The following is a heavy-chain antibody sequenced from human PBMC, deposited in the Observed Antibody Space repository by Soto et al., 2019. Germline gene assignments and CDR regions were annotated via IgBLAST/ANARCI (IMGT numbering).Heavy chain of an antibody. J-gene: IGHJ6*03. CDR3: AKVARPDDVLSGYYRVYYFHYMDV. V-gene: IGHV3-23*01. CDR1: GFRFSSYV. CDR2: ISGNGAST. D-gene: IGHD3-3*01. Sequence: QLLESGGDLVQPGGSLRLSCTASGFRFSSYVMRWIRQAPGKGLEWVAAISGNGASTYYADSVKGRLTFSRDNSKNTVFLQMNHLRDEDTAVYYCAKVARPDDVLSGYYRVYYFHYMDVWGEGTTVTVS.